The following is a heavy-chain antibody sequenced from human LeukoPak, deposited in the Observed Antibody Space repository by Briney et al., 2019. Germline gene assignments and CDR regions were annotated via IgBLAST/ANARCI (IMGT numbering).Heavy chain of an antibody. CDR3: AYYDYNIYPY. J-gene: IGHJ4*02. CDR1: GYATDYY. V-gene: IGHV1-2*02. CDR2: INPNSGGT. D-gene: IGHD5-12*01. Sequence: ASMKVSCKASGYATDYYIHWVRQAPGQGLEWMGWINPNSGGTNYARNFRGRVTMTRDTSIATVYLELRSLRSDDAAVYYCAYYDYNIYPYWGQGTLVTVSS.